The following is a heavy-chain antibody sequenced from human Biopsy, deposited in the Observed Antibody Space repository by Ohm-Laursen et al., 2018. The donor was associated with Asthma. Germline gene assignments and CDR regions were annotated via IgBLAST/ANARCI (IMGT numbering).Heavy chain of an antibody. CDR3: VRGSSSWHHGPFHYYYGLDV. Sequence: GTLSLTCSLSSGSGGYMRSGNYYWGWIRQPPGKGLEWIGSIYYSGTTNYNPSLESRVTVSADTQKIQFSLKLTSVTAADTAVYYCVRGSSSWHHGPFHYYYGLDVWGQGTTATVS. CDR2: IYYSGTT. V-gene: IGHV4-39*01. D-gene: IGHD6-13*01. CDR1: SGSGGYMRSGNYY. J-gene: IGHJ6*02.